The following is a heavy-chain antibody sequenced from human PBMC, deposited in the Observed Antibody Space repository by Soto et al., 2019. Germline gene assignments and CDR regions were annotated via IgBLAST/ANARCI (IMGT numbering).Heavy chain of an antibody. D-gene: IGHD4-4*01. CDR3: AKDRRNLYYYYGMDV. CDR1: GFTFSSYG. J-gene: IGHJ6*02. V-gene: IGHV3-30*18. CDR2: ISYDGSNK. Sequence: GGSLRLSCAASGFTFSSYGMHWVRQAPGKGLEWVAVISYDGSNKYYADSVKGRFTISRDNSKNTLYLQMNSLRAEDTAVYYCAKDRRNLYYYYGMDVWGQGTTVTVSS.